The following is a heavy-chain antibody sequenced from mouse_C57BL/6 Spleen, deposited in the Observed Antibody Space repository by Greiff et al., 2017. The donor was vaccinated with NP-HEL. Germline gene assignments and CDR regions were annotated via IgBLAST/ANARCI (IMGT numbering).Heavy chain of an antibody. J-gene: IGHJ4*01. V-gene: IGHV5-16*01. Sequence: EVMLVESEGGLVQPGSSMKLSCTASRFTFSDYYMAWVRQVPEKGLEWVANINYDGSSTYYLDSLKSRFIISRDNAKNILYLQMSSLKSEDTATYYCARGNYHYAMDYWGQGTSVTVSS. D-gene: IGHD2-1*01. CDR2: INYDGSST. CDR3: ARGNYHYAMDY. CDR1: RFTFSDYY.